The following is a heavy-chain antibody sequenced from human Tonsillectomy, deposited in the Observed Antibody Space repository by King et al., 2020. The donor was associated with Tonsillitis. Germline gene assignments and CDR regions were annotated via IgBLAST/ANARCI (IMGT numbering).Heavy chain of an antibody. V-gene: IGHV3-23*04. D-gene: IGHD3-3*01. J-gene: IGHJ4*02. CDR2: ISGSGGST. CDR3: AKCGCHYDFWSGDYYFDF. CDR1: GFAFSSSA. Sequence: VQLVESGGGLVQPGGSLRLSCTSSGFAFSSSALSWVLQAPGKGLEWVAAISGSGGSTYYADSVKGRFTISRDNSKNTLYLQMNSLRAEDTALYYCAKCGCHYDFWSGDYYFDFWGQGTLVTVSS.